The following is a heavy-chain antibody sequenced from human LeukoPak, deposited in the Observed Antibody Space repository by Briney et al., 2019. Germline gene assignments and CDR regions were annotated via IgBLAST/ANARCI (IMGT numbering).Heavy chain of an antibody. V-gene: IGHV4-39*01. Sequence: SETLSLTCTVSGGSISSSSYYWGWIRQPPGKGLEWIGSIYYSGSTYYNPSLKSRVTISVDTSKNQFSLKLSSVTAADTAVYCCARHEYYDFWSGYSNDFDYWGQGTLVIVSS. CDR3: ARHEYYDFWSGYSNDFDY. J-gene: IGHJ4*02. D-gene: IGHD3-3*01. CDR1: GGSISSSSYY. CDR2: IYYSGST.